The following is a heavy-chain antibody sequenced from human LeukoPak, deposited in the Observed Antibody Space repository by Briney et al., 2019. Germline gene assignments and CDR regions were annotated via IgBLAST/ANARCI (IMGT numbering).Heavy chain of an antibody. CDR2: ISSSSSYI. CDR1: GFTFSSYS. J-gene: IGHJ4*02. D-gene: IGHD5-24*01. V-gene: IGHV3-21*01. Sequence: GGSLRLSCAASGFTFSSYSMNWVRQAPGKGLEWVSSISSSSSYIYYADSVKGRFTISRDNAKNSLYLQMNGLRAEDTAVYYCARDPKAQFNTDYWGQGTLVTVSS. CDR3: ARDPKAQFNTDY.